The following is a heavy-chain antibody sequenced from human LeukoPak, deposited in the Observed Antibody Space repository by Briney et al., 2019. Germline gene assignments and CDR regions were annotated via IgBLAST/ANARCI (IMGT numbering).Heavy chain of an antibody. CDR1: GYSLTTYG. CDR3: ARLIEYRSSSRVFDI. Sequence: ASVKVSCKASGYSLTTYGITWVRQAPGQGLEWMGWITTYNGNTNYARKLQGRVTMTTGTSTNTAYMELGSLRPDDTAVYYCARLIEYRSSSRVFDIWGQGTMVTVSS. D-gene: IGHD6-6*01. J-gene: IGHJ3*02. CDR2: ITTYNGNT. V-gene: IGHV1-18*01.